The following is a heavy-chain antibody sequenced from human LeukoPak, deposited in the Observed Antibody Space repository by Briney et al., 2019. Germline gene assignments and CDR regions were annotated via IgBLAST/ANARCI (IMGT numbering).Heavy chain of an antibody. CDR3: AKDRANWAIDD. D-gene: IGHD3-16*01. V-gene: IGHV3-21*01. CDR1: GFTFSSYS. J-gene: IGHJ4*02. Sequence: PGGSLRLSCAASGFTFSSYSMNWVRQAPGKGLEWVSSISSSSSYIYYADSVKGRFTISRDNAKNSLYLQMNGLRAEDTAVYYCAKDRANWAIDDWGQGTQVTVSS. CDR2: ISSSSSYI.